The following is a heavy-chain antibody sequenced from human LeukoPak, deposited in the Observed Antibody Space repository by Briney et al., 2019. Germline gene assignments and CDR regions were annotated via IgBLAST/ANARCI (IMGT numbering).Heavy chain of an antibody. CDR1: GFTFDDYA. Sequence: GGSLRLSCAASGFTFDDYAMHWVGQAPGKGLEGVSGISWNSGSIGYADSVKGRFTISRDNAENSLYLQMKSLRAEDAASYYCAKATTHYYDISGYAFDIWGQGTMVTVSS. CDR2: ISWNSGSI. D-gene: IGHD3-22*01. CDR3: AKATTHYYDISGYAFDI. V-gene: IGHV3-9*01. J-gene: IGHJ3*02.